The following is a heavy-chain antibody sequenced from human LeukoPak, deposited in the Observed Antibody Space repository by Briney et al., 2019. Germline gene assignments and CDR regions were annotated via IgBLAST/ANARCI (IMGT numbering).Heavy chain of an antibody. CDR2: INHSGNT. D-gene: IGHD2-2*01. CDR1: GESFSSYY. J-gene: IGHJ4*02. Sequence: PSETLSLTCAVYGESFSSYYWSWIRQPPGKGLEWIGEINHSGNTNYNPSLKSRVTISVDTSKNQFSLKLSSVTAADTAVYYCARSYCSSTSCYHQEDYWGQGTLVTVSS. V-gene: IGHV4-34*01. CDR3: ARSYCSSTSCYHQEDY.